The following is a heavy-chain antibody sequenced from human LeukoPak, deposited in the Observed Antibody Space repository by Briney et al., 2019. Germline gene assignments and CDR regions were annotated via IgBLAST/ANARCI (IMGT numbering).Heavy chain of an antibody. Sequence: GGSLRLSCAASGFTFSSYAMHWVRQAPGKGLEWVANIKQGGGETNYVGSVKGRFTVSRDDANKLVYLQMDSLRADDTAIYYCARGPHYGARTDHLDYWGQGTLVTVSS. CDR1: GFTFSSYA. CDR3: ARGPHYGARTDHLDY. D-gene: IGHD4/OR15-4a*01. V-gene: IGHV3-7*03. J-gene: IGHJ4*02. CDR2: IKQGGGET.